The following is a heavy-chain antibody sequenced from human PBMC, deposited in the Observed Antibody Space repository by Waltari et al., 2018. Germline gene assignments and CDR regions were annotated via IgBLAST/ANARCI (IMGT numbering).Heavy chain of an antibody. V-gene: IGHV1-69*02. Sequence: QVQLVQSGAEVKKPGSSVKVSCTASGGTFSSYTISWWRQAPGQGLEGMGRIIPILGIATSAQKFKGRVTMTADKSTSTAYMELSSLRSEDTAVYYWARASSSWYGNWGQGTLVTVSS. D-gene: IGHD6-13*01. CDR2: IIPILGIA. J-gene: IGHJ4*02. CDR1: GGTFSSYT. CDR3: ARASSSWYGN.